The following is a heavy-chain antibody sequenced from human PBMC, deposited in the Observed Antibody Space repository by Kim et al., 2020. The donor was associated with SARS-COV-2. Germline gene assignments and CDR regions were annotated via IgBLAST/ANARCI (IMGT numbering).Heavy chain of an antibody. CDR3: TRHDSNGLEPDFDY. CDR2: MNPRDPDT. Sequence: GESLKISCKGAGYSFTSYWIGWVRQTPGKGLEWMGIMNPRDPDTRYNPSFEGQVTISADRSIDTAYLQWSSLKASDTAIYYCTRHDSNGLEPDFDYWGQGTLVTVSS. V-gene: IGHV5-51*01. J-gene: IGHJ4*02. D-gene: IGHD1-1*01. CDR1: GYSFTSYW.